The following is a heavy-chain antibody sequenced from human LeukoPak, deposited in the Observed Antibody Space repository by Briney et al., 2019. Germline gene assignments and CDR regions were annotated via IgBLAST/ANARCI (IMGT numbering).Heavy chain of an antibody. CDR1: GFTFKNYW. CDR2: IKTDGSET. CDR3: VRNLPGAGY. J-gene: IGHJ4*02. Sequence: GGSLRLSCAASGFTFKNYWLSWVRQAPGKGLEWVANIKTDGSETYYVDAVKGRFTISRDNAKNSLYLQMNNLRVEDTAVYYCVRNLPGAGYWGQGTLVIVSS. D-gene: IGHD3-9*01. V-gene: IGHV3-7*01.